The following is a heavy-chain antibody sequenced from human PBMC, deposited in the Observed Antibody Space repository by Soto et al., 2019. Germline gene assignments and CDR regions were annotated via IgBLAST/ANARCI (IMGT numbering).Heavy chain of an antibody. V-gene: IGHV3-11*05. D-gene: IGHD6-19*01. J-gene: IGHJ6*02. CDR3: ARGASGGSGWNYYYYYGMDV. CDR2: ISSSSSYT. Sequence: QVQLVESGGGLVKPGGSLRLSCAASGFTLSDYYMSWIRQAPGKGLEWVSYISSSSSYTDYADSVKGRFTISRDNAKNSLYLQMNSLRAEDPAVYYCARGASGGSGWNYYYYYGMDVWGQGTTVTVSS. CDR1: GFTLSDYY.